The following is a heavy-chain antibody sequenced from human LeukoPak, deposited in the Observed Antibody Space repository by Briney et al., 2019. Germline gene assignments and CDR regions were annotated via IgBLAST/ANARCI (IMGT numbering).Heavy chain of an antibody. CDR2: ITSRGGRT. V-gene: IGHV3-23*01. CDR1: GFTFSRYA. Sequence: GGSLRLSCAASGFTFSRYAMSWVRQAPGKGLEWVLAITSRGGRTYYAYAVKGRFTISRDNSKNPLYLQMNSLRAEDTAVYYCAKYDGSGSYYYYYYGMDVWGQGTTVTVSS. CDR3: AKYDGSGSYYYYYYGMDV. J-gene: IGHJ6*02. D-gene: IGHD3-10*01.